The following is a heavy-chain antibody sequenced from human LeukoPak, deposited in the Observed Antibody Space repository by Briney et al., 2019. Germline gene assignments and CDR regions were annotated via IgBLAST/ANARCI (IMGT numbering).Heavy chain of an antibody. V-gene: IGHV1-2*06. CDR2: INPNSGGT. CDR1: GYTFTGYY. Sequence: ASVKVSCKASGYTFTGYYMHWVRQAPGQGLEWMGRINPNSGGTNYAQKFQGRVTMTRDTSISTAYMELSRLRPDDTAVYYCARDLHDSSGYYFGYWGQGTLVTVSS. CDR3: ARDLHDSSGYYFGY. J-gene: IGHJ4*02. D-gene: IGHD3-22*01.